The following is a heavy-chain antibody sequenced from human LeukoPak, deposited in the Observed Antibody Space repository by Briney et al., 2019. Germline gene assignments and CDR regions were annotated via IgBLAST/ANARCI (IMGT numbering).Heavy chain of an antibody. CDR3: ARDKYSSSFVIYMDV. J-gene: IGHJ6*03. D-gene: IGHD6-13*01. CDR2: ISSSSSYI. CDR1: GFTFSSYS. V-gene: IGHV3-21*01. Sequence: GGSLRLSCAASGFTFSSYSMNWVRQAPGKGLEWVSSISSSSSYIYYADSVKGRFTISRDNAKNSLYLQMNSLRAEDTAVYYCARDKYSSSFVIYMDVWGKGTTVTVSS.